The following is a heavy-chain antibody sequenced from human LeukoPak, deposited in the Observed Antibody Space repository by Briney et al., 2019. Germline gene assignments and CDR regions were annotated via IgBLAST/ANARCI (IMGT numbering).Heavy chain of an antibody. CDR1: GYTFTSYG. J-gene: IGHJ4*02. CDR3: ARDISNVGDY. CDR2: INPSGGST. V-gene: IGHV1-46*01. Sequence: ASVKVSCKASGYTFTSYGISWVRQAPGQGLEWMGIINPSGGSTSYAQKFQGRVTMTRDTSTSTVYMELSSLRSEDTAVYYCARDISNVGDYWGQGTLVTVSS. D-gene: IGHD1-26*01.